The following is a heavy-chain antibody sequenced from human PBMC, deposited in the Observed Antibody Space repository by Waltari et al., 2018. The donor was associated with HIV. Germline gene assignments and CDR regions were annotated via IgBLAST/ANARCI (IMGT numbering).Heavy chain of an antibody. V-gene: IGHV4-39*01. CDR2: IYYTATT. J-gene: IGHJ6*02. CDR3: ARRPRMAAFYLYYGMDV. CDR1: GGSVINSDYY. Sequence: QLQLQQSGPGLVKPSETLSLTCTVSGGSVINSDYYWDFIRQSPGKGLEWIGNIYYTATTFYNPSLKSRVTMSADLSRNQFSLRLNSVTAADTAIYYCARRPRMAAFYLYYGMDVWGQGTMVTVSS. D-gene: IGHD2-8*01.